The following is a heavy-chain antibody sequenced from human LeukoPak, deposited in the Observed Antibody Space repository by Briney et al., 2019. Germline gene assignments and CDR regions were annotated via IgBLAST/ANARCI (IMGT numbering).Heavy chain of an antibody. D-gene: IGHD6-13*01. CDR3: ARQRGDSSSWSPWFDP. V-gene: IGHV4-39*01. CDR2: IYYSGST. J-gene: IGHJ5*02. CDR1: GGSISSSSYY. Sequence: SETLSLTCTVSGGSISSSSYYWGWIRPPPGKGLEWIGSIYYSGSTYYNPSLKSRVTISVDTSKHQFSLKLSSVTAADTAVYYCARQRGDSSSWSPWFDPWGQGTLVTVSS.